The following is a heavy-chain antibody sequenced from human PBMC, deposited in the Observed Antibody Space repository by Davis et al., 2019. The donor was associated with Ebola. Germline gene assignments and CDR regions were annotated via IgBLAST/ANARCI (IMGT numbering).Heavy chain of an antibody. J-gene: IGHJ6*02. CDR1: GGSFSGYY. Sequence: MPSETLSLICTVYGGSFSGYYWSWIRQPPGKGLEWIGEINHSGSTNYNPSLKSRVTISVDTSKNQFSLKLTSVSAADTAVYYCARGQTYGSMVYGLDVWGQGTKVTVSS. V-gene: IGHV4-34*01. CDR3: ARGQTYGSMVYGLDV. D-gene: IGHD3-10*01. CDR2: INHSGST.